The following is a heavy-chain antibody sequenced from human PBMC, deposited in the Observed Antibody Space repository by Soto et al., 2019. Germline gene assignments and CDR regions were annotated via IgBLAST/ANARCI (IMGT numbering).Heavy chain of an antibody. CDR1: GFTFSSYP. Sequence: QVQLVESGGGVVQPGTSLRLSCAASGFTFSSYPFHWVRQAPGKGLEWVAVIGFDGISKLYAYSVKGRFTISRDDSKNTLYMQMRRRRDEDAAVYYCARDLFRGTPDYFDCWGQGTLVTVSS. D-gene: IGHD3-10*01. CDR3: ARDLFRGTPDYFDC. J-gene: IGHJ4*02. V-gene: IGHV3-30*04. CDR2: IGFDGISK.